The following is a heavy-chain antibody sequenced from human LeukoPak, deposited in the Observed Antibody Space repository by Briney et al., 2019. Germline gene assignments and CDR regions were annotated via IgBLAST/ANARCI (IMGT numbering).Heavy chain of an antibody. CDR3: ARDQRSWYFDL. CDR1: GFTFSNYA. Sequence: GGSLRLSCAASGFTFSNYAMSWVRQAPGKGLEWVSAISGSGGSTYYADSVKGRFTISRDNSKNTLYLQMNSLRAEDTAVYYCARDQRSWYFDLWGRGTLVTVSS. CDR2: ISGSGGST. J-gene: IGHJ2*01. V-gene: IGHV3-23*01.